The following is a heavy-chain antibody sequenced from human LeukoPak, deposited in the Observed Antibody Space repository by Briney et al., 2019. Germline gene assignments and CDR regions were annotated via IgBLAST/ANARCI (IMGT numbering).Heavy chain of an antibody. CDR3: VPSNSFEYYFDY. D-gene: IGHD3-16*01. CDR1: GYTFINYY. CDR2: INPKSGGT. J-gene: IGHJ4*02. Sequence: ASVKVSCKASGYTFINYYMHWVRQAPGQGLEWMGWINPKSGGTNYAQKFQGRVTMTRDTPISTAYMELNRLRSDDTAMYYCVPSNSFEYYFDYWGQGTLVTVSS. V-gene: IGHV1-2*02.